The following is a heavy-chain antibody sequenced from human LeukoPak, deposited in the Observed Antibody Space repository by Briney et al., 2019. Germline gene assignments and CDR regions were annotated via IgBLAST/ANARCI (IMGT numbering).Heavy chain of an antibody. CDR3: ARDGYSGYENWFDP. CDR2: ISSSSSYI. J-gene: IGHJ5*02. CDR1: GFTFSSYS. Sequence: PGGSLRLSCAASGFTFSSYSMNWVRQAPGKGLEWVSSISSSSSYIYYADSVKGRFTISRDNAKNSLYLQMNSLRAEDTAVYYCARDGYSGYENWFDPWGQGTLVTVSS. D-gene: IGHD5-12*01. V-gene: IGHV3-21*01.